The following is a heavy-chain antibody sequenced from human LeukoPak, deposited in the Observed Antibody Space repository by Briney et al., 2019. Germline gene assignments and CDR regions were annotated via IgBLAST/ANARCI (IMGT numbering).Heavy chain of an antibody. J-gene: IGHJ4*02. CDR1: GGSFSGYY. Sequence: PSETLSLTCAVYGGSFSGYYWTWIRQPPGKGLEWIGEINDSGSTNYNPPLKSRVTISVDTSKNQFSLKLTSVTAADTAVYYCARGITVTGYYFDYWGRGTLVTVSS. CDR2: INDSGST. V-gene: IGHV4-34*01. D-gene: IGHD6-19*01. CDR3: ARGITVTGYYFDY.